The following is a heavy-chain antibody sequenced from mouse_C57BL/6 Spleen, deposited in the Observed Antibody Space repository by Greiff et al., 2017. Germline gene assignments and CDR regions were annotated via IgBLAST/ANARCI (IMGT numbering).Heavy chain of an antibody. CDR2: IDPSDSYT. J-gene: IGHJ4*01. V-gene: IGHV1-69*01. CDR1: SYTFTSYW. D-gene: IGHD1-1*01. CDR3: ARYNYGSSQSTMDY. Sequence: VQLQQPGAELVMPGASVKLSCKASSYTFTSYWMHWVKQRPGQGLEWIGEIDPSDSYTNYNQKFKGKSTLTVDKSSSTAYMQLSSLTSEDSAVYYCARYNYGSSQSTMDYWGQGTSVTVSS.